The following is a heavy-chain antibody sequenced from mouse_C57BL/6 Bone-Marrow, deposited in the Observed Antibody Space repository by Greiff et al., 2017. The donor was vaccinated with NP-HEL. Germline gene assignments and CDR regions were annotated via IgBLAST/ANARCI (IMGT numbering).Heavy chain of an antibody. V-gene: IGHV1-81*01. J-gene: IGHJ1*03. CDR3: AREAVVATRWYFDV. Sequence: VQLQQSGAELARPGASVKLSCKASGYTFTSYGISWVKQRTGQGLEWIGEIYPRSGNTYYNEKFKGKATLTADKSSSTAYMELRSLTSEDSAVYFCAREAVVATRWYFDVWGTGTTVTVSS. D-gene: IGHD1-1*01. CDR1: GYTFTSYG. CDR2: IYPRSGNT.